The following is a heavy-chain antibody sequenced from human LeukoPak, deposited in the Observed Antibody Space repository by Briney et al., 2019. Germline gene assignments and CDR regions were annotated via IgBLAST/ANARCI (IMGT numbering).Heavy chain of an antibody. D-gene: IGHD3-10*01. CDR1: GGSIRSSSYY. J-gene: IGHJ4*02. Sequence: PSETLSLTCTVSGGSIRSSSYYWTWIRQPPGKGLEWIGNIHSTGSTDYNPSLKSRVTMSVDTSTNQFSLKVKSVTAADTAVYYCARDHGYYGSGSYFDYWGQGTLVTVSS. CDR2: IHSTGST. V-gene: IGHV4-39*07. CDR3: ARDHGYYGSGSYFDY.